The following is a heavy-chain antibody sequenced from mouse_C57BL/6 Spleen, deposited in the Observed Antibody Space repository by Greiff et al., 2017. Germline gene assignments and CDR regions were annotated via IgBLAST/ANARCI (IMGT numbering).Heavy chain of an antibody. CDR2: FYPGSGSI. CDR1: GYTFTEYT. J-gene: IGHJ1*03. Sequence: QVQLQQSGAELVKPGASVKLSCKASGYTFTEYTIHWVKQRSGQGLEWIGWFYPGSGSIKYNEKFKDKATLTADKSSSTVYMELSRLTSEDSAVYFCARHEEPGYYYGSSYWYFDVWGTGTTVTVSS. V-gene: IGHV1-62-2*01. CDR3: ARHEEPGYYYGSSYWYFDV. D-gene: IGHD1-1*01.